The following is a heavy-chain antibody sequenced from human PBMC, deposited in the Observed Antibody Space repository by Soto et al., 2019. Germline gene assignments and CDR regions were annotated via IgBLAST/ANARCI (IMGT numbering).Heavy chain of an antibody. J-gene: IGHJ6*02. V-gene: IGHV1-69*18. CDR1: GGTFNSYS. D-gene: IGHD6-13*01. Sequence: QVQLVQSGAEVKTPGSSVKVSCEASGGTFNSYSINWVRQAPGQGLEWMGRLIPMFGTTDYAQRFQGRVTFTADESTNTASMEVTNLTSEDMAVYYCARAAVLTFTRFYDVDVWGQGTTVTVSS. CDR2: LIPMFGTT. CDR3: ARAAVLTFTRFYDVDV.